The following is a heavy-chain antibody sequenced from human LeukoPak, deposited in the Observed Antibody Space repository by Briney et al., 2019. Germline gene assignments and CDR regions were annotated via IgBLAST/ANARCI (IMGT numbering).Heavy chain of an antibody. J-gene: IGHJ4*02. V-gene: IGHV3-23*01. D-gene: IGHD3-22*01. CDR2: ISGSGGST. Sequence: GGSLRLSCAASGFTFSNYAMSWVRQAPGKGLEWVSGISGSGGSTFYADSVKGRFTISRDNSKNTLYLQMNSLRAEDTAVYYCAKDGMYYYDSSGPRTRYFDYWGQGTLVTVSS. CDR1: GFTFSNYA. CDR3: AKDGMYYYDSSGPRTRYFDY.